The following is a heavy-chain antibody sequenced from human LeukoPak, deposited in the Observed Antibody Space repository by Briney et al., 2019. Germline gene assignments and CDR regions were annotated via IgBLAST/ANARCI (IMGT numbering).Heavy chain of an antibody. CDR2: ISGSGGST. CDR3: AKSSYYDSSGYPRSYYYYGMDV. V-gene: IGHV3-23*01. J-gene: IGHJ6*02. CDR1: GFTFSSYA. Sequence: GGSLRLSCAASGFTFSSYAMSWVRQAPGKGLEWVSAISGSGGSTYYADSVKGRFTISRDNSKNTLYLQMNSLRAEDTAVYYCAKSSYYDSSGYPRSYYYYGMDVWGQGTTVTVSS. D-gene: IGHD3-22*01.